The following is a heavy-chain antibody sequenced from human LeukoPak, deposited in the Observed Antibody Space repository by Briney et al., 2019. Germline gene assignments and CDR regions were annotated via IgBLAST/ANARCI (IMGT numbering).Heavy chain of an antibody. CDR3: ARDRCADPDLSCSGGSLEY. V-gene: IGHV3-30*04. J-gene: IGHJ4*02. CDR1: GFTFSSYA. D-gene: IGHD2-15*01. CDR2: ILYDGSNK. Sequence: GGSLRLSCAASGFTFSSYAMHWVRQAPGKGPEWVALILYDGSNKYYADSVKGRSTMSRDNANNSVFLHMNSLRAEDTAVYYCARDRCADPDLSCSGGSLEYWGQGTLITVSS.